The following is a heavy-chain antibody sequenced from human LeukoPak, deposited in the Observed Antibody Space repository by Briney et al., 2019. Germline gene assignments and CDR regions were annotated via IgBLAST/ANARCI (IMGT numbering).Heavy chain of an antibody. CDR3: ARSEVVSGWSDYYYGMDV. J-gene: IGHJ6*02. D-gene: IGHD6-19*01. Sequence: GGSLRLSCAASGFTFSSYAMHWVRQAPGKGLEWVAVISYDGSNKYYADSVKGRFTISRDNSKNTLYLQMNSLRAEDTAVYYCARSEVVSGWSDYYYGMDVWGQGTTVTVSS. CDR1: GFTFSSYA. CDR2: ISYDGSNK. V-gene: IGHV3-30-3*01.